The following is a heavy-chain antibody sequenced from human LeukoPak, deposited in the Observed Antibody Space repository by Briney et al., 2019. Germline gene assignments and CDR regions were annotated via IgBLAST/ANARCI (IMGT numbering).Heavy chain of an antibody. J-gene: IGHJ4*02. V-gene: IGHV3-23*01. D-gene: IGHD1-7*01. CDR1: GFTFSSYA. Sequence: GGSLRLSCAASGFTFSSYAMSWVRQAPGKGLEWVSAISGSGGSTYFADSMKGRFTISRDNSKNTLSLQMNSLRAEDTAVYYCAKVYNWNLWYFDCWGQGTLVTVSS. CDR3: AKVYNWNLWYFDC. CDR2: ISGSGGST.